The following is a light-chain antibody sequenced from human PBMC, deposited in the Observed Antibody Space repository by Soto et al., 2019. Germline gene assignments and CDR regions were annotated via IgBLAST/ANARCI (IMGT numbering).Light chain of an antibody. V-gene: IGKV3-15*01. CDR3: QQYNNWPYT. Sequence: EIVMTQSPATLSVSPGERDTLYCRASQSVSSNLAWYQQKPGQAPRLLIYGASTRATGIPARFSGSGSGTKLTLTISSLQSEDFGDYYCQQYNNWPYTFGQGTKVDIK. J-gene: IGKJ2*01. CDR1: QSVSSN. CDR2: GAS.